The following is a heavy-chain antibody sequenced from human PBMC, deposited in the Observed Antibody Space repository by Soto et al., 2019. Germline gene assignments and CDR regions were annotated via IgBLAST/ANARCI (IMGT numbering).Heavy chain of an antibody. CDR3: ARSHLYCSSTSCYPTYYYGMDV. Sequence: GGSLRLSCAASGFTFSDYYISCIRHAPCKGREWVSYISSSGSTIYYADSVKGRFTISRDNAKNSLYLQMNSLGAEDTAVYYCARSHLYCSSTSCYPTYYYGMDVWGQGTTVTVSS. J-gene: IGHJ6*02. V-gene: IGHV3-11*01. D-gene: IGHD2-2*01. CDR2: ISSSGSTI. CDR1: GFTFSDYY.